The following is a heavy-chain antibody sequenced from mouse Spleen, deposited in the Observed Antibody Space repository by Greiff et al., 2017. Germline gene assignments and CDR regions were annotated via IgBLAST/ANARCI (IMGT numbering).Heavy chain of an antibody. V-gene: IGHV5-6-4*01. J-gene: IGHJ3*01. CDR3: TREGELRSAWFAY. CDR1: GFTFSSYT. CDR2: ISSGGSYT. D-gene: IGHD1-1*01. Sequence: EVKLMESGGGLVKPGGSLKLSCAASGFTFSSYTMSWVRQTPEKRLEWVATISSGGSYTYYPDSVKGRFTISRDNAKNTLYLQMSSLKSEDTAMYYCTREGELRSAWFAYWGQGTLVTVSA.